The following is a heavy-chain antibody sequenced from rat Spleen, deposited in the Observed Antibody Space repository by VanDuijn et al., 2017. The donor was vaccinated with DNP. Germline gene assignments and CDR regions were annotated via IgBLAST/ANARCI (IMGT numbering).Heavy chain of an antibody. D-gene: IGHD1-10*01. CDR3: ARHRTTSPYYYFMDA. J-gene: IGHJ4*01. V-gene: IGHV5-7*01. CDR2: ITNTGDSS. Sequence: EVQLVESGGGLVQPGRSLKLSCAASGFTFSDYNMAWVRQAPKKGLEWVASITNTGDSSYYSDSVKGRFSISRDNAKSTLYLQMDSLRSEDTATYYCARHRTTSPYYYFMDAWGQGASVTVAA. CDR1: GFTFSDYN.